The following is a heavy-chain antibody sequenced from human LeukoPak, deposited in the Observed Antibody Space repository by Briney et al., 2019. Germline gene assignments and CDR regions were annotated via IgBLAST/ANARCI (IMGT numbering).Heavy chain of an antibody. CDR2: IYYSGTT. D-gene: IGHD4-17*01. CDR3: ARPATVTTSFWYFDL. V-gene: IGHV4-39*01. CDR1: GGSISSSSYY. J-gene: IGHJ2*01. Sequence: SETLSLTCTVSGGSISSSSYYWGWIRQPPGKGLEWIGSIYYSGTTYYNPSLQSRVTISVDTSKNQFSLNLSSVTAADTAVYYCARPATVTTSFWYFDLWGRGTQVTVSS.